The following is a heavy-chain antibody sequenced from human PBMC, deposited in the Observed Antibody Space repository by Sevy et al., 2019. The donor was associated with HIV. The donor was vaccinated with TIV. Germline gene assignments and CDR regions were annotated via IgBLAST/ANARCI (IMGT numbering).Heavy chain of an antibody. D-gene: IGHD5-12*01. Sequence: GGSLRLSCAASGFTFSSYAMHWVRQAPGKGLEWVAVISYDGSNKYYAYSVKGRFTISRDNSKNTLYLQMNSLRAEDTAVYYCARDGDIGSGGAFDIWGQGTMVTVSS. CDR2: ISYDGSNK. CDR3: ARDGDIGSGGAFDI. CDR1: GFTFSSYA. V-gene: IGHV3-30-3*01. J-gene: IGHJ3*02.